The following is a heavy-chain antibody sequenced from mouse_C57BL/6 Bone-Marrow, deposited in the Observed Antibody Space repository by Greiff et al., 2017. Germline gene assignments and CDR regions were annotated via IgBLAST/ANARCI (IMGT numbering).Heavy chain of an antibody. J-gene: IGHJ3*01. V-gene: IGHV1-50*01. Sequence: QVQLQQPGAELVKPGASVKLSCKASGYTFTSYWMQWVKQRPGQGLEWIGEIDHSDSYTNYNHKFKGKATLTVDTSSSTAYMQLSSLTSEDSAVYYCARNYPAWFAYWGQGTLVTVSA. CDR3: ARNYPAWFAY. D-gene: IGHD1-1*02. CDR1: GYTFTSYW. CDR2: IDHSDSYT.